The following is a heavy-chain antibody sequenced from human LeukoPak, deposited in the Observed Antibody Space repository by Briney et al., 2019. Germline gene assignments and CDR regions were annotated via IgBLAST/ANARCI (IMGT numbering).Heavy chain of an antibody. CDR2: IGSSGRVM. Sequence: GGSLRLSCAASGFTFSSYAMSWVRQAPGKGLEWVSYIGSSGRVMYYADSVQGRFTISRDNAKNSLYLQMNSLRVEDTAVYYCARERTGDDAFDIWGQGTMVTVSS. V-gene: IGHV3-48*03. D-gene: IGHD7-27*01. J-gene: IGHJ3*02. CDR1: GFTFSSYA. CDR3: ARERTGDDAFDI.